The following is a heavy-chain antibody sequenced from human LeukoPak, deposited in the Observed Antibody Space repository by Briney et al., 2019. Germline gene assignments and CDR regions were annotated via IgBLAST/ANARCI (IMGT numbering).Heavy chain of an antibody. CDR2: IYYSGST. CDR3: ARGWGSGWFKFDY. V-gene: IGHV4-34*01. CDR1: GGSFTIYS. D-gene: IGHD6-19*01. J-gene: IGHJ4*02. Sequence: SETLSLTCAVYGGSFTIYSWTWIRQPPGKGLEWIGSIYYSGSTYYNPSLKSRVTISVDTSKNQFSLKLSSVTAADTAVYYCARGWGSGWFKFDYWGQGTLVTVSS.